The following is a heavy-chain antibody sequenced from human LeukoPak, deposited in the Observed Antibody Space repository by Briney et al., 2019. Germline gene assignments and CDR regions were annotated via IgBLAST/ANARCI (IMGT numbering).Heavy chain of an antibody. V-gene: IGHV4-31*03. Sequence: SETLSLTCTVSGGSISSGGYYWSWIRQHPGKGLEWIGYIYYSGSTYYNPSLKSRVTISVDTSKNQFSLKLSSVTAADTAAYYCSSMVRGAPPFYYYYGMDVWGQGTTVTVSS. CDR3: SSMVRGAPPFYYYYGMDV. J-gene: IGHJ6*02. CDR2: IYYSGST. D-gene: IGHD3-10*01. CDR1: GGSISSGGYY.